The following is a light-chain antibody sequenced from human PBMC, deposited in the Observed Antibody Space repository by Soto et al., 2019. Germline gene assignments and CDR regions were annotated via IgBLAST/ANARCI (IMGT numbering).Light chain of an antibody. CDR3: SSYTSSSTYV. Sequence: QSALTQPASVSGSPGQSIAISCIGSSSDVGGYNYVSWHQQHPGKAPKVVIYDVSNRPSGVSDRFSGSKSGNTASLTISGLQAEDEADYYCSSYTSSSTYVFGTGTNVTVL. J-gene: IGLJ1*01. V-gene: IGLV2-14*01. CDR2: DVS. CDR1: SSDVGGYNY.